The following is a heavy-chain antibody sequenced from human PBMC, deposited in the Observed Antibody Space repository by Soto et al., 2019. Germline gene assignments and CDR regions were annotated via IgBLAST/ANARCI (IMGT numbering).Heavy chain of an antibody. D-gene: IGHD5-12*01. J-gene: IGHJ6*02. CDR2: ISFDGDKN. CDR1: GFTFKIYA. CDR3: AREDDYNYRYFNYGVDV. Sequence: QAQLVESGGGVVQPGGSLRLSCAASGFTFKIYALHWVRQAPGKGLEWVAVISFDGDKNFYADSVKGRFTISRDNFKNTLYLQMDNLRVEDAGLYFCAREDDYNYRYFNYGVDVWGQGTTVTVSS. V-gene: IGHV3-30-3*01.